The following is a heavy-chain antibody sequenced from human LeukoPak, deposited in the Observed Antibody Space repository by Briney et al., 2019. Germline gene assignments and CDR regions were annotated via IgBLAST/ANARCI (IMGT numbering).Heavy chain of an antibody. CDR3: AREVAYCGGDCYYRDAFDI. D-gene: IGHD2-21*01. V-gene: IGHV4-59*12. CDR2: IYYSGST. CDR1: GGSISSYY. Sequence: SETLSLTCTVSGGSISSYYWSWIRQPPGKGLEWIGYIYYSGSTNYNPSLKSRVTISVDTSKNQFSLKLSSVTAADTAVYYCAREVAYCGGDCYYRDAFDIWGQWTMVTVSS. J-gene: IGHJ3*02.